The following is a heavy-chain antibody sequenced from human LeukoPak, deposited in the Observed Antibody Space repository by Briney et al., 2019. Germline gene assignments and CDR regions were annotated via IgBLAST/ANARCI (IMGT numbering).Heavy chain of an antibody. CDR2: ISGSDVST. CDR1: GFRFSSYA. CDR3: ARAPTVLVGYCSSSSCQADY. J-gene: IGHJ4*02. V-gene: IGHV3-23*01. D-gene: IGHD2-2*01. Sequence: GGSLRLSCAASGFRFSSYAMSWVRQAPGKGLEWVSAISGSDVSTYYADSVKGRFTISRDNAENSLYLQMNSLRVEDTAVYYCARAPTVLVGYCSSSSCQADYWGQGTLVTVSS.